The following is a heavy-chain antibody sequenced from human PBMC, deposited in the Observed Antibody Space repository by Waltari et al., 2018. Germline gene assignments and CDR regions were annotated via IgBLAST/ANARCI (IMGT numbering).Heavy chain of an antibody. CDR1: GGTFSSYA. CDR2: IIPIFGTA. CDR3: ARYIIVVVPAAIRGWFDP. J-gene: IGHJ5*02. D-gene: IGHD2-2*02. Sequence: QVQLVQSGAEVKKPGSSVKVSCKASGGTFSSYAISWVRQAPGQGLEWMGGIIPIFGTANYAQKFQGRGTSTADESTSTAYMELSSLRSEDTAVYYCARYIIVVVPAAIRGWFDPWGQGTLVTVSS. V-gene: IGHV1-69*01.